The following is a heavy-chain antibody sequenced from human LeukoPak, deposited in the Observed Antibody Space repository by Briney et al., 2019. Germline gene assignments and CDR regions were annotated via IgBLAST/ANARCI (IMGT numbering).Heavy chain of an antibody. CDR3: ARLRSGWYYFDY. D-gene: IGHD6-13*01. V-gene: IGHV4-39*01. CDR1: GDSISSNTYY. CDR2: FYGSGNT. Sequence: SETLSLTCPVSGDSISSNTYYWGWIRQPPGKGLEWIGNFYGSGNTNYNASLKSRVTISVDMSKNQLSLNLSSVTAADTAVYYCARLRSGWYYFDYWGQGALVAVSA. J-gene: IGHJ4*02.